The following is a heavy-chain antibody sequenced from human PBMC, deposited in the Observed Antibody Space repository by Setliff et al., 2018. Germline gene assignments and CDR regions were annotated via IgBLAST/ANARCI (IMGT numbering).Heavy chain of an antibody. D-gene: IGHD2-15*01. Sequence: ASVKVSCKASGYAFTSYGISWVRQAPGQGLEWMGWISAYNGNTNYAQKLQGRVTMTTDTSTSTAYMELRSLRSDDTAVYCCARDLVGYCSGGSCYDWDYWGQGTLVTSPQ. CDR1: GYAFTSYG. CDR2: ISAYNGNT. V-gene: IGHV1-18*01. CDR3: ARDLVGYCSGGSCYDWDY. J-gene: IGHJ4*02.